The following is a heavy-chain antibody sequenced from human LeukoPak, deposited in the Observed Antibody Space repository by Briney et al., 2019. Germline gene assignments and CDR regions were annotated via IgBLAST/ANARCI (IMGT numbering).Heavy chain of an antibody. J-gene: IGHJ4*02. CDR3: ARHQVEMATVDY. D-gene: IGHD5-24*01. CDR2: IYYSGST. V-gene: IGHV4-39*01. Sequence: PSETLSRTCTVSGGSISSSSYYWGWIRQPPGKGLEWIGSIYYSGSTYYNPSLKSRVTISVDTSKNQFSLKLSSVTAADTAVYYCARHQVEMATVDYWGQGTLVTVSS. CDR1: GGSISSSSYY.